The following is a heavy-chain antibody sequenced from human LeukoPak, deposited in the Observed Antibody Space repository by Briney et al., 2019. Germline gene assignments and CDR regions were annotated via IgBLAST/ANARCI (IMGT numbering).Heavy chain of an antibody. V-gene: IGHV1-8*03. CDR2: MNPNSGNT. Sequence: ASVKVSCKASGYTFTSYDINWVRQATGQGLEWMGWMNPNSGNTGYAQKFQGRVTITRNTSISTAYMELSSLRSEDTAVYYCARGSYDSSDYEYFQHWGQGTLVTVSS. D-gene: IGHD3-22*01. J-gene: IGHJ1*01. CDR1: GYTFTSYD. CDR3: ARGSYDSSDYEYFQH.